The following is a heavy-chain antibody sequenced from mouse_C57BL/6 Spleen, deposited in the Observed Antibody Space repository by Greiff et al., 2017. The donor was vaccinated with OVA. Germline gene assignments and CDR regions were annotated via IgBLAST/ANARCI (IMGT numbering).Heavy chain of an antibody. D-gene: IGHD1-1*01. CDR1: GYTFTSYW. V-gene: IGHV1-52*01. CDR2: IDPSDSET. J-gene: IGHJ1*03. Sequence: VQLQQPGAELVRPGSSVKLSCKASGYTFTSYWMHWVKQRPIQGLEWIGNIDPSDSETHYNQKFKDKATLTVDTSSSTAYMQLSSLTSEDSAVYYFAKSFHYCGSSYADWYFDVWGKGTTVTVSS. CDR3: AKSFHYCGSSYADWYFDV.